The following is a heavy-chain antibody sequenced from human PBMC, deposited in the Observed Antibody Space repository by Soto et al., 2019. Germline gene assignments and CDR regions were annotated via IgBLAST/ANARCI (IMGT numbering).Heavy chain of an antibody. CDR2: ISYDGSNK. CDR3: ARGPLGKRVQPVDY. J-gene: IGHJ4*02. Sequence: QVQLVESGGGVVQPGRSLRLSCAASGFTFSSYAMHWVRQAPGKGLEWVAVISYDGSNKYYADSVKGRFTISRDNSKNTLYLQMNSLRAEDTAVYYCARGPLGKRVQPVDYWGQGTLVTVSS. CDR1: GFTFSSYA. D-gene: IGHD1-1*01. V-gene: IGHV3-30-3*01.